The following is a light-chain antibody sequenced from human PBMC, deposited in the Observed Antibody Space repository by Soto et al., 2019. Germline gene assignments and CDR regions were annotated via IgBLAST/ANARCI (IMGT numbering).Light chain of an antibody. CDR1: QSVSSSY. J-gene: IGKJ2*01. Sequence: EIVLTQSPGTLSLSPGERATLSCRASQSVSSSYLAWYQQKPGQAPRLLIYGASSRATGIPDRFSGSGSRTDVTLTISRLEPEDFAVYYCQQYGSSPYTFGQGTKLEIK. CDR2: GAS. CDR3: QQYGSSPYT. V-gene: IGKV3-20*01.